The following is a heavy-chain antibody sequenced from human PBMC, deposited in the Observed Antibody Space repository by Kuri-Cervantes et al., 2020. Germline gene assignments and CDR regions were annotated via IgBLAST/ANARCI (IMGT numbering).Heavy chain of an antibody. CDR1: GFTFSSYG. CDR2: IWYDGSNK. J-gene: IGHJ4*02. Sequence: GESLKISCAASGFTFSSYGMHWVRQAPGKGLEWVAVIWYDGSNKYYANSVKGRFTISRDNSKNTLYLQMNSLRAEDTAVYYCARGGEETAADKGDYWGQGTLVTVSS. CDR3: ARGGEETAADKGDY. V-gene: IGHV3-33*01. D-gene: IGHD6-13*01.